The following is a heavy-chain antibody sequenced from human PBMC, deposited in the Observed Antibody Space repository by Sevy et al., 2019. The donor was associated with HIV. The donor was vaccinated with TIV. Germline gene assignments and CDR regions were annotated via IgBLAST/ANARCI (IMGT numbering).Heavy chain of an antibody. CDR3: AKEYYDIWTGYSHNCFDS. J-gene: IGHJ5*01. V-gene: IGHV3-23*01. Sequence: GGSLRLSCAASGFTFTSYAMSWVRQAPGKGLEWVSAISGSGGSTYYADSVKGRFTISRDNSKNTLYLQMNSLRAEDTAVYYCAKEYYDIWTGYSHNCFDSWGQGTLVTVSS. CDR2: ISGSGGST. CDR1: GFTFTSYA. D-gene: IGHD3-9*01.